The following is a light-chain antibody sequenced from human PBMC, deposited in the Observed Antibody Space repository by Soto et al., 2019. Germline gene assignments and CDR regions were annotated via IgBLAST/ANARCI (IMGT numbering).Light chain of an antibody. CDR3: ALYMGSGIMV. CDR1: SGSVSITSY. CDR2: STN. J-gene: IGLJ3*02. Sequence: QTVVTQESSLSVSPGGTVTLTCGLTSGSVSITSYPSWFQQTPGQAPRTLIYSTNTRSSGVPDRFSGSILGSKAALTITGAQADDESHYYCALYMGSGIMVFGGGTKLTVL. V-gene: IGLV8-61*01.